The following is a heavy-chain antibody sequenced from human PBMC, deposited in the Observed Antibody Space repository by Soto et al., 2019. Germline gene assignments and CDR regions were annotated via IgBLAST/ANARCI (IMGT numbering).Heavy chain of an antibody. V-gene: IGHV3-23*01. D-gene: IGHD4-4*01. Sequence: EVQLLESGGGLVQPGGSLRLSCAASGFTFSDYAMSWVRQAPGKGLDWVSAISSSGDHTFYADSVKGRFTISRDNSKNTLYLQVNSLRAEDTAVYYWAKLLRPGLQFFDFWGQGTLVTVSS. CDR3: AKLLRPGLQFFDF. CDR1: GFTFSDYA. CDR2: ISSSGDHT. J-gene: IGHJ4*02.